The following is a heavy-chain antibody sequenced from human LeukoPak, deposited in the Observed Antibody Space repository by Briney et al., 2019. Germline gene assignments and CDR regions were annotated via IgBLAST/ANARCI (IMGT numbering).Heavy chain of an antibody. CDR2: ISYDGSNK. Sequence: PGGSLRLSCAASRFTFSSYGMNWVRQAPGKGLEWVAVISYDGSNKYYADSVKGRFTISRDNSKNTLYLQMNRLRAEDTAVYYCAKAQGDYYYDSSGYYDWFDPWGQGTLVTVSS. CDR1: RFTFSSYG. J-gene: IGHJ5*02. V-gene: IGHV3-30*18. D-gene: IGHD3-22*01. CDR3: AKAQGDYYYDSSGYYDWFDP.